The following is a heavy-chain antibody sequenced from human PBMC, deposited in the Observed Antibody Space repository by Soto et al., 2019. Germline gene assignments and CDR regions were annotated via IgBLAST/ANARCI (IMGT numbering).Heavy chain of an antibody. D-gene: IGHD2-2*01. CDR1: GFIFDNYG. CDR2: ISYDGGNK. V-gene: IGHV3-30*18. Sequence: GGSLRLSCAASGFIFDNYGMHWVRQAPGKGLEWVAVISYDGGNKYHADSMKGRFTISRDNSKNTLYLQMNSLRAEDTAVYYCVKAVGYCSSSSCRDYYYYYGMDVWGQGTTVTVSS. CDR3: VKAVGYCSSSSCRDYYYYYGMDV. J-gene: IGHJ6*02.